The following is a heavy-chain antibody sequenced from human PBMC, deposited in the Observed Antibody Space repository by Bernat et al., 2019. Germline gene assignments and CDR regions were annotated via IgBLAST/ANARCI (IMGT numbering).Heavy chain of an antibody. CDR2: ISYDGSNK. CDR1: GFTFSSYG. J-gene: IGHJ3*02. Sequence: QVQLVESGGGVVQPGRSLRPSCAASGFTFSSYGMPWVRQAPGKGLEWVAVISYDGSNKYYADSVKGRFTISRDNSKNTLYLQMNSLRAEDTAVYYCAKDLWYSSADFDIWGQGTMVTVSS. CDR3: AKDLWYSSADFDI. V-gene: IGHV3-30*18. D-gene: IGHD6-19*01.